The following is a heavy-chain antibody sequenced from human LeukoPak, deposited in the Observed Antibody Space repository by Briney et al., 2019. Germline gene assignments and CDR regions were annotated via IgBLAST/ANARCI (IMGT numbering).Heavy chain of an antibody. CDR1: GYRFTSYW. Sequence: TGGSLKISCKGSGYRFTSYWIGWGRQMPGKGLEGMGIIYPGDSDTRYSPSCQGQVTISADKSISTAYLQWSSLKASDTAMYYCARHRKAHYYYMDVWGKGTTVTVSS. J-gene: IGHJ6*03. CDR2: IYPGDSDT. V-gene: IGHV5-51*01. CDR3: ARHRKAHYYYMDV.